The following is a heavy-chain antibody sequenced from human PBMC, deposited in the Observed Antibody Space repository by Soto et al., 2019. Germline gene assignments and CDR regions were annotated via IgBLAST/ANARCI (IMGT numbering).Heavy chain of an antibody. CDR3: ANDRRAGGNYGFYSDF. D-gene: IGHD1-7*01. CDR1: GFTFSSYG. V-gene: IGHV3-23*01. J-gene: IGHJ4*02. CDR2: SSATGAGT. Sequence: EVQLLESGGGLVQPGGSLRLSCAASGFTFSSYGMTWVRQAPGKGLEWVSFSSATGAGTYYADSVKGRFTISRDNSKNTMYLLMTRLRADGTAVYYCANDRRAGGNYGFYSDFWGQGALVIVSS.